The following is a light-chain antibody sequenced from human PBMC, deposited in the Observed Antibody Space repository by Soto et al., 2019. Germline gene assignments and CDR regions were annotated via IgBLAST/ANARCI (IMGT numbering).Light chain of an antibody. J-gene: IGKJ2*01. V-gene: IGKV3-15*01. CDR2: GAS. CDR3: QQYNNWPEYT. Sequence: ELVVTQSPATLSVSPGEGVTLSCRASQSVGNSLAWYQQKPGQPPRLLFFGASTRVTGIPARFSGSGSGTEFTLTITSLQSEDFAVYYCQQYNNWPEYTFGQGTKLDIK. CDR1: QSVGNS.